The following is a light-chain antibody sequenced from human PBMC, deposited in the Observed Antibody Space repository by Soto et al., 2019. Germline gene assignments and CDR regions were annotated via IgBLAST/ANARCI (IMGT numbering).Light chain of an antibody. Sequence: DIVMTQSPLSLPVTPGEPASISCRSSQSLLHSNGYNYLDWYLQKPGQSPQLLIYLGFNRASGVPDRFSGSGSGTDFTLKISTVEAEDVGVYYCMQALQIPPTFGGGTKVHIX. V-gene: IGKV2-28*01. J-gene: IGKJ4*01. CDR3: MQALQIPPT. CDR1: QSLLHSNGYNY. CDR2: LGF.